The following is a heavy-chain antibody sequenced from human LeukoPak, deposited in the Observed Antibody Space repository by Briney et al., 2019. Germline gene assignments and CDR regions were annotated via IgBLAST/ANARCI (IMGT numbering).Heavy chain of an antibody. V-gene: IGHV4-59*01. D-gene: IGHD3-10*01. CDR2: LFYSGNP. CDR1: GGSISSYY. CDR3: SSGPPLWFGELLFNYYYYGMDV. Sequence: SEPLPLTCTVSGGSISSYYWSWLRPPPGKGLEWIGYLFYSGNPNYNPSLKSRVTISVDTSKTQFSLKLSSVTSADTAVYYCSSGPPLWFGELLFNYYYYGMDVWGQGTPVTVSS. J-gene: IGHJ6*02.